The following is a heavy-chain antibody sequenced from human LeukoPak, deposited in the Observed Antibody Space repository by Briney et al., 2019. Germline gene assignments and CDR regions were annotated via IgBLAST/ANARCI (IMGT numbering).Heavy chain of an antibody. D-gene: IGHD5-24*01. V-gene: IGHV1-69*05. CDR3: ARTSSGQWLQWRPFDY. CDR2: IIPIFGAA. Sequence: SVKVSCKASGGTLSSYAISWVRQAPGQGLEWMGGIIPIFGAANYAQKFQGRVTITTDESTSTAYMELSSLRSEDTAVYYCARTSSGQWLQWRPFDYWGQGTLVTVSS. CDR1: GGTLSSYA. J-gene: IGHJ4*02.